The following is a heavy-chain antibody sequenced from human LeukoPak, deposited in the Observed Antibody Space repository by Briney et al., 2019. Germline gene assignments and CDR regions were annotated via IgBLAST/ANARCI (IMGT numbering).Heavy chain of an antibody. CDR2: ISGSGSST. Sequence: HPGGSLRLSCAASGFTFMDYAMSWVRQAPGKGLEWVSGISGSGSSTYYADSVRGRFTVSRDNSKNTLYLQMTSLRADDTAVYYCSKDRQWLAQNIDSWGQGTLVTVFS. D-gene: IGHD6-19*01. CDR3: SKDRQWLAQNIDS. J-gene: IGHJ4*02. V-gene: IGHV3-23*01. CDR1: GFTFMDYA.